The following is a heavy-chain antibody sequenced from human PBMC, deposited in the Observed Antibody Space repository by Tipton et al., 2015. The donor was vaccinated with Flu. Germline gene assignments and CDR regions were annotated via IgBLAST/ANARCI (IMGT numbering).Heavy chain of an antibody. CDR1: GGSINSGGYY. Sequence: LRLSCTVSGGSINSGGYYWSWIRQHPGKGLEWIGYIYYSGSTYYNPSLKSRVTISVDTSKNQFSLKLSSVTAADTAVYYCARDYGSGWKNWGQGTLVTVSS. D-gene: IGHD6-19*01. CDR3: ARDYGSGWKN. CDR2: IYYSGST. J-gene: IGHJ4*02. V-gene: IGHV4-31*02.